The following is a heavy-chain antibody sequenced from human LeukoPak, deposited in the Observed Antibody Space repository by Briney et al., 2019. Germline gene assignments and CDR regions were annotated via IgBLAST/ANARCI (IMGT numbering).Heavy chain of an antibody. CDR3: ARVGGAEVDY. CDR1: GGSISSYY. J-gene: IGHJ4*02. V-gene: IGHV4-59*01. CDR2: IYYSGST. D-gene: IGHD1-26*01. Sequence: SETLSLTCTVSGGSISSYYWSWIRQPPGKGLEWIGYIYYSGSTNYNPSLKSRVTISVDTSKNQFSLKLSSVTAADTAVYYRARVGGAEVDYWGQGTLVTVSS.